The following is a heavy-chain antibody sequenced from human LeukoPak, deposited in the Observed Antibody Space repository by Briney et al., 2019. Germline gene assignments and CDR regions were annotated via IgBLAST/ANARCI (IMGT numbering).Heavy chain of an antibody. Sequence: PGGSLRFSCAASGFTFGSYAMHWVRQAPGKGLEWVAVISYDGSNKYYADSVKGRFTISRDNSKNTLYLQMNSLRAGDTAVYYCARASTTVTTCSYWGQGTLVTVSS. CDR2: ISYDGSNK. V-gene: IGHV3-30-3*01. D-gene: IGHD4-17*01. CDR3: ARASTTVTTCSY. CDR1: GFTFGSYA. J-gene: IGHJ4*02.